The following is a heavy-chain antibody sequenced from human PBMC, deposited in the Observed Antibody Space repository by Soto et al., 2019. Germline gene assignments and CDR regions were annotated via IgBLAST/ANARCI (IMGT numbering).Heavy chain of an antibody. V-gene: IGHV3-48*02. Sequence: EVQLMESGGGLVQPGGSLRLSCAASGFTLSSYNMNWVRQAPGKGLEWVSFISGVNSDVFYADSVNGRFTISRDNAKNALYLQMNSLRDEDTAVYYCTRDRPPHNTGWPIFEYWGQVTLVTVSS. D-gene: IGHD6-19*01. CDR1: GFTLSSYN. CDR3: TRDRPPHNTGWPIFEY. J-gene: IGHJ4*02. CDR2: ISGVNSDV.